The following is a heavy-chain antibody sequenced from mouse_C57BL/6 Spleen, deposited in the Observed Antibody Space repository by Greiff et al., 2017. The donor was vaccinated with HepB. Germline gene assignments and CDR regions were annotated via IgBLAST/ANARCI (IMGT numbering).Heavy chain of an antibody. CDR2: SRNKANDYTT. V-gene: IGHV7-1*01. J-gene: IGHJ4*01. CDR3: ARDWDAMDY. CDR1: GFTFSDFY. D-gene: IGHD4-1*01. Sequence: EVMLVESGGGLVQSGRSLRLSCATSGFTFSDFYMEWVRQAPGKGLEWIAASRNKANDYTTEYSASVKGRFIVSRDTSQSILYLQMNALRAEDTAIYYCARDWDAMDYWGQGTSVTVSS.